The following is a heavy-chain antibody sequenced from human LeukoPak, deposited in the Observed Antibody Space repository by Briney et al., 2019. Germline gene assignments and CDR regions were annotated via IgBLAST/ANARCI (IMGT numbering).Heavy chain of an antibody. CDR3: ASGYCGGACQLGGVDM. D-gene: IGHD2-21*02. Sequence: SETLSLTCTVSGGSISSYYWSWLRQPPGKGLEYIGYTHYSGSTNYNPSLKSRVTISLDMSGNQFSLKLSSVTAADTAVYYCASGYCGGACQLGGVDMWGQGTMVTVSS. V-gene: IGHV4-59*01. CDR2: THYSGST. CDR1: GGSISSYY. J-gene: IGHJ3*02.